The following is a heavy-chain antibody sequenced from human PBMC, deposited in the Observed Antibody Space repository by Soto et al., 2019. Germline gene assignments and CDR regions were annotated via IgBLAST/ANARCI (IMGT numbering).Heavy chain of an antibody. Sequence: GGSLRLSCAASGFPVSSYVMGWVRQSPGKGLEWVSSITTSGGSTYYADSVRGRFSISRDNSKNTLFLQMNSLRAEDTAIYYCAKKDVAARPPLDWGHGTLVTVSS. CDR3: AKKDVAARPPLD. V-gene: IGHV3-23*01. CDR1: GFPVSSYV. D-gene: IGHD6-6*01. J-gene: IGHJ4*01. CDR2: ITTSGGST.